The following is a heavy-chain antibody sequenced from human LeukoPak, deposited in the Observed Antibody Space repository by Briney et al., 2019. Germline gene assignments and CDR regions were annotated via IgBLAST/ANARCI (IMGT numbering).Heavy chain of an antibody. CDR3: ARVPSYGDYEYYFDY. J-gene: IGHJ4*02. Sequence: ASVKVSCKASGYTFTSYYMHWVRQAPGQGLEWMGIINPSGGSTSYAQKFQGRVTMTRDTSTSTLYMELSSLRSEDTAVYYCARVPSYGDYEYYFDYWGQGTLVTVSS. CDR2: INPSGGST. D-gene: IGHD4-17*01. V-gene: IGHV1-46*01. CDR1: GYTFTSYY.